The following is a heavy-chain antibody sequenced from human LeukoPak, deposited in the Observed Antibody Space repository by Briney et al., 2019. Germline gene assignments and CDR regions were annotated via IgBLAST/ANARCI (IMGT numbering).Heavy chain of an antibody. CDR1: GFTFSTYW. V-gene: IGHV3-74*01. CDR3: ARAPSEIGGYYPEYFRH. D-gene: IGHD3-22*01. CDR2: IKSDGST. Sequence: GGSLRLSCAASGFTFSTYWMHWVRQAPGKGLVCVSRIKSDGSTNYADSVKGRFTISRDNAKNTVSLQMNSLRPEDTGVYYCARAPSEIGGYYPEYFRHWGQGTLVTVSS. J-gene: IGHJ1*01.